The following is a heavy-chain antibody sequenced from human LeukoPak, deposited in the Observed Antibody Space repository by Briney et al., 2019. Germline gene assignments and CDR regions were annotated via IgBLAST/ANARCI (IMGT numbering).Heavy chain of an antibody. CDR3: AKLYDFWSGPPDY. CDR1: GFALSSHW. D-gene: IGHD3-3*01. CDR2: ISGSGGST. J-gene: IGHJ4*02. Sequence: GGSLRLSCAASGFALSSHWMTWVRQAPGKGLEWVSAISGSGGSTYYADSVKGRFTISRDNSKNTLYLQMNSLRAEDTAVYYCAKLYDFWSGPPDYWGQGTLVTVSS. V-gene: IGHV3-23*01.